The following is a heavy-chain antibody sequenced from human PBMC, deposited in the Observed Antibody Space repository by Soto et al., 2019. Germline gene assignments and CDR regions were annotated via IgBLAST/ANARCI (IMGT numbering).Heavy chain of an antibody. Sequence: QVQLVQSGAEVKKPGSSVKVSCKASGGTFSSYAISWVRQAPGQGLEWMGGIIPIFGTANYAQKFQGRVKITGDESTNTAYMGRRSLRSEDTAVDYCGRGGGGYWGQGTLVTVSS. D-gene: IGHD3-16*01. CDR2: IIPIFGTA. V-gene: IGHV1-69*01. CDR1: GGTFSSYA. J-gene: IGHJ4*02. CDR3: GRGGGGY.